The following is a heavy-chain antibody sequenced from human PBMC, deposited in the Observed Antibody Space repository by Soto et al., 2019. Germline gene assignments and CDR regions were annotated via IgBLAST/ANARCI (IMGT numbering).Heavy chain of an antibody. Sequence: RRLSCAASGFTFSSYAMSWVRQAPGKGLEWVSAISGSGGSTYYADSVKGRFTISRDNSKNTLYLQMISLRAEDTAVYYCAKDPFPIDDYFDYWGQGTLVTVSS. V-gene: IGHV3-23*01. D-gene: IGHD2-21*01. CDR3: AKDPFPIDDYFDY. CDR1: GFTFSSYA. J-gene: IGHJ4*02. CDR2: ISGSGGST.